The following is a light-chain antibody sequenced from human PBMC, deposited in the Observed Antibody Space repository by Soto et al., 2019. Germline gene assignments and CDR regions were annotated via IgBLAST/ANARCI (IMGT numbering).Light chain of an antibody. Sequence: QSALTQPASVSGSPGQSITISCSGTSSDVGGYNYVSWYQQHPGKAPRVMIYDVSNLPSGVSDRFSGSKSGNTATLTISGLQAEDEADYYCSSYTSDNTYVFASGTKLTVL. CDR1: SSDVGGYNY. J-gene: IGLJ1*01. V-gene: IGLV2-14*03. CDR3: SSYTSDNTYV. CDR2: DVS.